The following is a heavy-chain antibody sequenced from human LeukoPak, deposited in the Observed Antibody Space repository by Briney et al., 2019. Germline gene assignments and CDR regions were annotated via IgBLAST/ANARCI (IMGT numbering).Heavy chain of an antibody. CDR1: GGTFTIYA. Sequence: SVKVSCKASGGTFTIYAISWVRHAPGPGLEWMGRIIPIFGIANYAQKFQGRVTITADKSTSTAYMELSSLRSEDTAVYYCARESGYSYGYFDYWGQGTLVTVSS. V-gene: IGHV1-69*04. J-gene: IGHJ4*02. D-gene: IGHD5-18*01. CDR3: ARESGYSYGYFDY. CDR2: IIPIFGIA.